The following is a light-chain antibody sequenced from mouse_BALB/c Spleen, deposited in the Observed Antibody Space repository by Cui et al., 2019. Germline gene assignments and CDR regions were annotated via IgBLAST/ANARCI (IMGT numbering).Light chain of an antibody. Sequence: QIVLTQSPAIMSASPGEKVTLTCSAGSSVSSSYLYWYQQKPGSSPKLWIYSTSNLASGVPARFSGSGSGTSYSLTISSMEAEDAASYFCHQWSSYPPTFGAGTKLELK. CDR2: STS. CDR1: SSVSSSY. J-gene: IGKJ5*01. CDR3: HQWSSYPPT. V-gene: IGKV4-79*01.